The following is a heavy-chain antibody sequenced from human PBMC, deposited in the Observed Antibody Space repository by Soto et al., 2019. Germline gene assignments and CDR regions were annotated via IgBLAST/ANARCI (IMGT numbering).Heavy chain of an antibody. Sequence: QVQLVQSGAEVKKPGSSVKVSCKASGGTFSSYAISWVRQAPGQGLEWMGGIIPIFGTANYAQKFQGRVTITADESTSTAYMELSSLRSEDSAVYYCARGGRAYDFRYVGNWFDPWGQGTLVTVSS. D-gene: IGHD3-3*01. V-gene: IGHV1-69*01. CDR3: ARGGRAYDFRYVGNWFDP. CDR2: IIPIFGTA. CDR1: GGTFSSYA. J-gene: IGHJ5*02.